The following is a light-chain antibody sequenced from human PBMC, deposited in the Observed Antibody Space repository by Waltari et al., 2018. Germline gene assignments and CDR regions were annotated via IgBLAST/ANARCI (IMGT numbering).Light chain of an antibody. J-gene: IGKJ1*01. Sequence: IQLTQSPSSPSASVGARVPITCRAIQGISNYLAWYQQKPGTAPKLLIYAASTLQSGVPSRFSGSGSGTDFTLTISSLQPEDFASYYCQQLNSYQWTFGQGTKVEIK. CDR3: QQLNSYQWT. V-gene: IGKV1-9*01. CDR1: QGISNY. CDR2: AAS.